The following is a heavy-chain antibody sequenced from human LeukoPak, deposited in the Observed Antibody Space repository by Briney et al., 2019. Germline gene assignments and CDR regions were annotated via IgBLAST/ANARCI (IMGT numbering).Heavy chain of an antibody. Sequence: SETLSLTCTLSGGSISSYYWSWIRQPPGKGLEWIGYIYIGSTNYNTSLKSRVTRPADTSKKQFSLKLSSVTAADTAVYYCAHSSSWSIYFDYWGQGTLVTVSS. J-gene: IGHJ4*02. CDR2: IYIGST. CDR3: AHSSSWSIYFDY. D-gene: IGHD6-13*01. V-gene: IGHV4-59*01. CDR1: GGSISSYY.